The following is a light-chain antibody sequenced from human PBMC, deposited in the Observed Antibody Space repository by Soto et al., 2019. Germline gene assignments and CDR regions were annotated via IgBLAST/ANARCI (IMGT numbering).Light chain of an antibody. CDR1: QGIGDT. Sequence: EIVLTQSPGTLSLSPGERATLSCRASQGIGDTLAWYQQKPGQTPRLLIYDTSSRATGIPARFTGSGSGTDFTLTISRLEPEDFAVYYCQQYGTSPWTFGQGTKVDIK. V-gene: IGKV3-20*01. CDR3: QQYGTSPWT. CDR2: DTS. J-gene: IGKJ1*01.